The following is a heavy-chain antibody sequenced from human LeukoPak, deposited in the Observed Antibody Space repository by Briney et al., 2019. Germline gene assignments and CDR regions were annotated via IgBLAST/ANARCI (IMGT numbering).Heavy chain of an antibody. CDR1: GRSISSHY. J-gene: IGHJ6*03. D-gene: IGHD5-24*01. Sequence: SETLSLTCTVSGRSISSHYLSWIRQPPGKGLEWVGYIYYSGSTNYNPSLKSGVTISVDTSKNQFSLKLSSVTAADTGVYYCARGREGYNHYYYYYYMDVGGKGTTVTVSS. CDR3: ARGREGYNHYYYYYYMDV. CDR2: IYYSGST. V-gene: IGHV4-59*11.